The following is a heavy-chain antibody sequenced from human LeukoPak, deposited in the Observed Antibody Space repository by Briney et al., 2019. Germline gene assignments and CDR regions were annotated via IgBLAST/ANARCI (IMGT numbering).Heavy chain of an antibody. V-gene: IGHV4-34*01. Sequence: SETLSLTCAVYGGSFSGYYWSWIRQPPGKGLEWIGEINHSGSTNYNPSLKSRGTISVDTSNNQFSLKLTSVTAADTAVYYCARLGRSNSAGFDCWGQGTLVTVSS. CDR1: GGSFSGYY. J-gene: IGHJ4*02. CDR3: ARLGRSNSAGFDC. CDR2: INHSGST. D-gene: IGHD1-26*01.